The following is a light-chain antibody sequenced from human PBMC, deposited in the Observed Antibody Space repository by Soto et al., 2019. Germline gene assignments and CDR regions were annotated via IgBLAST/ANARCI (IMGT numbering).Light chain of an antibody. V-gene: IGKV3D-15*01. CDR2: GAS. Sequence: EIVMTQSPATLSVSPGERATLSCRASQSISSHLVWYQQKPGQAPRLVIYGASIRATGIPARFSGSGSGTDFTLKISRVEAEDVGVYYCMQALQTPLTFGGGTKVDNK. J-gene: IGKJ4*01. CDR3: MQALQTPLT. CDR1: QSISSH.